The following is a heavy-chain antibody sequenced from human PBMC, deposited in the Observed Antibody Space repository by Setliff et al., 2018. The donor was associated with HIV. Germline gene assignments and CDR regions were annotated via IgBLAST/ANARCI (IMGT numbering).Heavy chain of an antibody. CDR2: IGTGGDT. Sequence: GGSLRLSCEASGFIFSSHDFHWVRQAAGQGLEWVSAIGTGGDTSYVDSVEGRVTISRDQARNSLYLQMNNLGAGDTAVYYCAREIPVVYTGGHYFYGIDVWGQGTAVTVSS. CDR1: GFIFSSHD. CDR3: AREIPVVYTGGHYFYGIDV. V-gene: IGHV3-13*01. J-gene: IGHJ6*02. D-gene: IGHD2-2*01.